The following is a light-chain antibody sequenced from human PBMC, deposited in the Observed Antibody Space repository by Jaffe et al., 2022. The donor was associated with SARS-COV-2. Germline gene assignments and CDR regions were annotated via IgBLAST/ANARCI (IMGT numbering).Light chain of an antibody. CDR1: SSDVGSYSL. CDR2: EGS. V-gene: IGLV2-23*01. J-gene: IGLJ3*02. Sequence: QSALTQPASVSGSPGQSITISCTGTSSDVGSYSLVSWYQHHPGKAPKLMIYEGSKRPSGVSNRFSGSKSGNTASLTISGLQAEDEADYFCCSYVGGSTSWVFGGGTKLTVL. CDR3: CSYVGGSTSWV.